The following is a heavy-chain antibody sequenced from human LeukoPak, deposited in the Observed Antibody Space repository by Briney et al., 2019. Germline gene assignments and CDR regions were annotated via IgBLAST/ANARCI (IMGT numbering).Heavy chain of an antibody. CDR2: ISTGSSTI. Sequence: GGSLRLSCAASGFTFSSYSMIWVRQAPGKGLEWVSYISTGSSTIYYADSVKGRFTISRDNAKNSLYLQMNSLRDEDTAVYYWAKKRITDEDRGNYLDYWGQGTLVTVSS. CDR3: AKKRITDEDRGNYLDY. D-gene: IGHD1-14*01. J-gene: IGHJ4*02. CDR1: GFTFSSYS. V-gene: IGHV3-48*02.